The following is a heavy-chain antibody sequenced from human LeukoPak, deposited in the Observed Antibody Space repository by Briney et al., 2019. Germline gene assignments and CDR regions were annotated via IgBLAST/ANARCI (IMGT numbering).Heavy chain of an antibody. Sequence: GGSLRLSCAASGFTFSDYYMNWIRQAPGKGLEWVAVISYDGSNKYYADSVKGRFTISRDNSKNTLYLQMNSLRAEDTAVYYCARDKSSSSLSYFDYWGQGTLVTVSS. CDR3: ARDKSSSSLSYFDY. CDR1: GFTFSDYY. V-gene: IGHV3-30-3*01. D-gene: IGHD6-6*01. J-gene: IGHJ4*02. CDR2: ISYDGSNK.